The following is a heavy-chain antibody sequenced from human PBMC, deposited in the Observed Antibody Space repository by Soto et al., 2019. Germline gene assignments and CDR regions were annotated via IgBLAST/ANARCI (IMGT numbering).Heavy chain of an antibody. CDR2: IGSSGYSV. V-gene: IGHV3-11*01. D-gene: IGHD2-2*01. J-gene: IGHJ3*02. CDR3: ARDLCSSTSCLVAFDI. Sequence: GGSLRLSCAASGFGFIDYYMFWIRQAPGKELEWVSYIGSSGYSVYYADSVKGRFTISRDNVKNSLSLQMNSLRAEDTAVYYCARDLCSSTSCLVAFDIWGQGTIVTVSS. CDR1: GFGFIDYY.